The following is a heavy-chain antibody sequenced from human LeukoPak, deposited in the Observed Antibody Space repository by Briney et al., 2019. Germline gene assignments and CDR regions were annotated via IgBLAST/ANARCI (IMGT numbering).Heavy chain of an antibody. Sequence: GGSLRLSCAASGFTFSGSAMHWVRQASGKGLEWVGRIRSKANSYATAYAASVKGRFTISRDDSKNTAYLQMNSLKTEDMVVYYCTREMATIRNYWGQGTLVTVSS. CDR1: GFTFSGSA. D-gene: IGHD5-24*01. J-gene: IGHJ4*02. CDR2: IRSKANSYAT. CDR3: TREMATIRNY. V-gene: IGHV3-73*01.